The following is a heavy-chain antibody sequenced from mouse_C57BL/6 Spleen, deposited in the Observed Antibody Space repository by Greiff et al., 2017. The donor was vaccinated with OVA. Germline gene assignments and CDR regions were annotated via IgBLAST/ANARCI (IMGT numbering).Heavy chain of an antibody. CDR3: TRDGNYDYESFDY. V-gene: IGHV5-4*01. D-gene: IGHD2-4*01. J-gene: IGHJ2*01. CDR2: ISDGGSYT. CDR1: GFTFSSYA. Sequence: EVKVVESGGGLVKPGGSLKLSCEASGFTFSSYAMSWVRQTPEQRLEWVATISDGGSYTYYPDNVKGRFTISRDNAKNNLYLQMSQLKSEYTAMYYCTRDGNYDYESFDYWGQGTTLTVSS.